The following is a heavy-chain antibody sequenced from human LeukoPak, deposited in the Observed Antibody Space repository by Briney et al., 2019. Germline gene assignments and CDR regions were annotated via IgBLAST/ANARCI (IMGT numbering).Heavy chain of an antibody. CDR3: ATYSGNSLTGYLDY. V-gene: IGHV4-31*03. Sequence: PSQTLSLACTVPGGSISSAGYHWTWIRQLPGKGLEWIGYIYYSGTTYYNPPLNSRLTISIDTSKHQFSLKLNSVTAADTAVYYCATYSGNSLTGYLDYWGQGTLVTVSS. D-gene: IGHD2-15*01. CDR1: GGSISSAGYH. J-gene: IGHJ4*02. CDR2: IYYSGTT.